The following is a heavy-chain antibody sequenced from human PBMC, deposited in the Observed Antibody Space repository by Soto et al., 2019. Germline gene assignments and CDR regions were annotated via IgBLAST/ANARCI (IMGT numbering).Heavy chain of an antibody. CDR2: IYYSGST. Sequence: SETLSLTCTVSGGSISSGGYYWSWIRQHPGKGLEWIGYIYYSGSTYYNPSLKSRVTISVDTSKNQFSLKPSSVTAADTAVYYCAAMVRGVIITRKFDYWGQGTLVTVSS. J-gene: IGHJ4*02. V-gene: IGHV4-31*03. CDR1: GGSISSGGYY. CDR3: AAMVRGVIITRKFDY. D-gene: IGHD3-10*01.